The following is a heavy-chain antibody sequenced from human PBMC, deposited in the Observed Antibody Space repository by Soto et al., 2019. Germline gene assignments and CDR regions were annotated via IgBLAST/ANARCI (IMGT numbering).Heavy chain of an antibody. CDR2: IWYDGSNK. D-gene: IGHD3-3*01. V-gene: IGHV3-33*01. CDR1: GFTFSSYG. J-gene: IGHJ4*02. Sequence: QVQLVESGGGVVQPGRSLRLSCAASGFTFSSYGMHWVRQAPGKGLEWVAVIWYDGSNKYYADSVKGRFTISRDNSKNTLYLQMNSLRAEDTAVYYCARDRPTYYDFWRGYYYFDYWGQGTLVTVSS. CDR3: ARDRPTYYDFWRGYYYFDY.